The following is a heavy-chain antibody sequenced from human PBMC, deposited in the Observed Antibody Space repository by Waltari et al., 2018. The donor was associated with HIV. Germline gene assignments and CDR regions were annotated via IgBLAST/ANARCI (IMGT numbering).Heavy chain of an antibody. CDR3: ARVFMESTRYYFDY. D-gene: IGHD3-10*02. V-gene: IGHV4-59*01. CDR1: GGSISSYY. CDR2: IYYSGST. J-gene: IGHJ4*02. Sequence: QVQLQESGPGLVKPSETLSLTCTVSGGSISSYYWSWIRQPPGKGLEWIGYIYYSGSTNYNPSLKSRVTISVDTSKNQFSLKLSSVTAADTAVYYCARVFMESTRYYFDYWGQGTLVTVSS.